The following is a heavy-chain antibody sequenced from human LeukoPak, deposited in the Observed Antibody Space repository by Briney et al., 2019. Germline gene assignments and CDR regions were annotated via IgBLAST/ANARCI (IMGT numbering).Heavy chain of an antibody. CDR1: GGSISSGGYY. V-gene: IGHV4-31*03. CDR2: IYYSGST. D-gene: IGHD6-13*01. Sequence: PSETLSLTCTVSGGSISSGGYYWSWIRQHPGKGLEWIGYIYYSGSTYYNPSLKSRVTISVDTSKNQFSLKLSSVTAADTAVYYCARDLGQSIAAAGRWFDPWGQGTLVTVSS. CDR3: ARDLGQSIAAAGRWFDP. J-gene: IGHJ5*02.